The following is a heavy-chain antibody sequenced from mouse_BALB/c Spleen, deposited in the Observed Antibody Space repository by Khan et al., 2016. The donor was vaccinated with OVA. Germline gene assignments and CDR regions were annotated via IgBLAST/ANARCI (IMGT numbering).Heavy chain of an antibody. CDR1: GFSLTDYG. Sequence: QVQLKESGPGLVAPSQSLSITCTVSGFSLTDYGVSWIRQPPGKGLEWLGLIWGGGSTYYNSALKSRLSISTDNSNSQVFLQLISLQTEDTAMYYCDKPVYAHYYAMDYWGQGTSVTVSS. CDR2: IWGGGST. D-gene: IGHD2-3*01. V-gene: IGHV2-6-5*01. CDR3: DKPVYAHYYAMDY. J-gene: IGHJ4*01.